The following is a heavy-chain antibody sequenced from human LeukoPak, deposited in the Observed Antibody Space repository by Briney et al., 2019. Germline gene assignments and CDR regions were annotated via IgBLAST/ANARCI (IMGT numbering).Heavy chain of an antibody. CDR1: GFIFDDYA. J-gene: IGHJ4*02. CDR3: AKDRYCSGGTCSGGFDY. Sequence: GGSLRLSCAASGFIFDDYAMHWVRQVPGKGLEWVSLISGDGGRTFYEDSVKGRFTVSRDNSKNLMYLQMSGLRTGDTALYYCAKDRYCSGGTCSGGFDYWGQGTLVTVSS. V-gene: IGHV3-43*02. D-gene: IGHD2-15*01. CDR2: ISGDGGRT.